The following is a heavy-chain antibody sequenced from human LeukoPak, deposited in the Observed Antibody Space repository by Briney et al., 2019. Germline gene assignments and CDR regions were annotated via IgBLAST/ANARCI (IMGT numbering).Heavy chain of an antibody. D-gene: IGHD4-11*01. Sequence: SETLSLTCTVSGDSINVYSWNWIRQSPGKGLEWIAYMYYSGTTNYNPSLENRVAISLDLSRHQFSLRLNSVTAADTAVYFCATSKKNRFYIHAWGQGTTVIVSS. CDR1: GDSINVYS. CDR2: MYYSGTT. J-gene: IGHJ6*02. V-gene: IGHV4-59*01. CDR3: ATSKKNRFYIHA.